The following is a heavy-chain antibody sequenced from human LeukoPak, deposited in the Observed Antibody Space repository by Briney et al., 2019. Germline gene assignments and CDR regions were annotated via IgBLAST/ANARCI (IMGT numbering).Heavy chain of an antibody. CDR3: ARSLGYSSGG. Sequence: GGSLKLSCAASGFTFRSHWMNWVRQVPGKGLVWVSHISTDGTTTNYADSVKGRFTISRDNAKDTLYLQMHSLRVDDTAVYYCARSLGYSSGGWGQGTLVTVSS. D-gene: IGHD2-15*01. CDR1: GFTFRSHW. CDR2: ISTDGTTT. J-gene: IGHJ4*02. V-gene: IGHV3-74*01.